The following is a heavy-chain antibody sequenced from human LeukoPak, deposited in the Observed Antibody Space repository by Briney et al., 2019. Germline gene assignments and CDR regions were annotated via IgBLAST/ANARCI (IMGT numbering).Heavy chain of an antibody. V-gene: IGHV3-66*01. CDR2: IYSGVST. Sequence: HPGGSLRLSCAASGFIVSINYMSWVRQAPGKGLEWVSLIYSGVSTHYADSVKGRFTISSDNSKNTLFLQMNSLRAEDTAVYYCARDLGYCSGSTCYVGYFDYWGQGTLVTVSS. D-gene: IGHD2-15*01. J-gene: IGHJ4*02. CDR1: GFIVSINY. CDR3: ARDLGYCSGSTCYVGYFDY.